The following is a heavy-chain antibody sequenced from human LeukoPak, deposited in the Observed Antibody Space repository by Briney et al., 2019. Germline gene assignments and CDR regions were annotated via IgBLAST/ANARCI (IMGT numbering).Heavy chain of an antibody. J-gene: IGHJ4*02. CDR1: GGSISSYY. Sequence: SETLSLTCTVSGGSISSYYWSWIRQPPGKGLEWIGSIYHSGSTYYNSSLKSRVTISVDTSKNQFSLKLSSVTAADTAVYYCARDITIFGPAGGFDYWGQGTLVTVSS. CDR2: IYHSGST. V-gene: IGHV4-38-2*02. CDR3: ARDITIFGPAGGFDY. D-gene: IGHD3-3*01.